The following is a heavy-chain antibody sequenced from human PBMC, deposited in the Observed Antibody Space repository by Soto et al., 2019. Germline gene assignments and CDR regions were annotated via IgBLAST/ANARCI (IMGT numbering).Heavy chain of an antibody. CDR3: TRGFYGDYTDY. V-gene: IGHV3-33*01. J-gene: IGHJ4*02. CDR1: GFTFSSFG. D-gene: IGHD4-17*01. CDR2: IWYDGSNK. Sequence: PGGSLRLSCAASGFTFSSFGMHWVRQAPGKGLERVAVIWYDGSNKYYADSVRGRFTISRDTSKNTLYLQMNSLRAEDTVVYYCTRGFYGDYTDYWGQGTLVTVSS.